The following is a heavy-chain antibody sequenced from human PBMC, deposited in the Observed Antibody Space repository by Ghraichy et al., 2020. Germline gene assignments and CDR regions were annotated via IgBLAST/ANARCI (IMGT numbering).Heavy chain of an antibody. J-gene: IGHJ2*01. CDR1: GGSISSYY. D-gene: IGHD6-6*01. CDR2: IYYSGST. Sequence: TLSLTCTVSGGSISSYYWSWIRQPPGKGLEWIGYIYYSGSTNYNPSLKSRVTISVDTSKNQFSLKLSSVTAADTAVYYCARANRGQLVRGEHWYFDLWGRGTLVTVSS. CDR3: ARANRGQLVRGEHWYFDL. V-gene: IGHV4-59*01.